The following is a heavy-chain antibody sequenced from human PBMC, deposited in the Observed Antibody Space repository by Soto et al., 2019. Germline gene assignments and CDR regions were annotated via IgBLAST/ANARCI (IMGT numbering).Heavy chain of an antibody. J-gene: IGHJ4*02. V-gene: IGHV4-4*08. Sequence: QVQLQESGPGLVKLSETLSLTCTVSGGSITGYHWSWIRQPPGKGLEWIGYTHSSGITNYNPSLQSRVTISVDTSKNHFSPKLSSVTASDTAVYYCASYIEGGGGRGYWVQGHLVTVSS. D-gene: IGHD1-26*01. CDR2: THSSGIT. CDR3: ASYIEGGGGRGY. CDR1: GGSITGYH.